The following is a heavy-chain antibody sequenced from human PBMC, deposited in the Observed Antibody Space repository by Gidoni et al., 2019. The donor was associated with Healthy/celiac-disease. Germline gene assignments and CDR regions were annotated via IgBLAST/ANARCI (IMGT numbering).Heavy chain of an antibody. CDR2: IIPILGIA. CDR1: GGTFSSYT. Sequence: QVQLVQSGAEVKKPGSSVKVSCKASGGTFSSYTISWVRQAPGQGLEWMGRIIPILGIANYAQKFQGRVTITADKSTSTAYMELSSLRSEDTAVYYCARSLTGDGNRRWYWYFDLWGRGTLVTVSS. V-gene: IGHV1-69*02. D-gene: IGHD7-27*01. CDR3: ARSLTGDGNRRWYWYFDL. J-gene: IGHJ2*01.